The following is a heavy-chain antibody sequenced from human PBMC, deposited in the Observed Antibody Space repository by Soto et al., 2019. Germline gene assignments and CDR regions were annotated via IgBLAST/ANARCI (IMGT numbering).Heavy chain of an antibody. V-gene: IGHV3-53*01. CDR3: AGERGGWYGMDYYYYGMDV. D-gene: IGHD6-19*01. Sequence: GGSLRLSCAASGFTVSSNYMSWVRQAPGKGLEWVSVIYSGGSTYYADSVKGRFTISRDNSKNTLYLQMNSLRAEDTAVYYCAGERGGWYGMDYYYYGMDVWGQGTTVTVSS. CDR2: IYSGGST. CDR1: GFTVSSNY. J-gene: IGHJ6*02.